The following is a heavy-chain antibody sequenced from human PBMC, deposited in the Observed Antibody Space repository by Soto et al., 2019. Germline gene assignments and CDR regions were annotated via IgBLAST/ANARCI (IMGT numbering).Heavy chain of an antibody. CDR1: GFTCSRSCW. J-gene: IGHJ5*02. CDR2: IKEDGDEK. V-gene: IGHV3-7*03. Sequence: PGGSLRLSCAASGFTCSRSCWMSWVRQAPGKGPEWVANIKEDGDEKHYMDSVKGRFIISRDKGKNSLYLQMNSLRVEDLGVYYCVMQQEDTAYRPFRSWGQGTLVTVSS. D-gene: IGHD3-16*01. CDR3: VMQQEDTAYRPFRS.